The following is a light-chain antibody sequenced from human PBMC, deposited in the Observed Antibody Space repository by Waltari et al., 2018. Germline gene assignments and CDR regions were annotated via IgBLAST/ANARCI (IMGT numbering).Light chain of an antibody. CDR3: ASWDGSLSGRV. Sequence: QSVLTQPPSASGTPGPRVLISCSGSRSNLGRNYVYWYQQIPGTAPKLLIYKNDQRPSGVPDRFSGSKSGTSASLAISGLRSEDEADYFCASWDGSLSGRVFGGGTKLTVL. J-gene: IGLJ3*02. V-gene: IGLV1-47*01. CDR1: RSNLGRNY. CDR2: KND.